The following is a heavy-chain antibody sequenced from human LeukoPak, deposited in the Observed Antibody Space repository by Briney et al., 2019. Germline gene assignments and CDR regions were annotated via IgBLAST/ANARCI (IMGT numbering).Heavy chain of an antibody. CDR3: AKDQASRYFDWLLSPFDY. D-gene: IGHD3-9*01. CDR2: ISGSGGST. V-gene: IGHV3-23*01. J-gene: IGHJ4*02. CDR1: GFTFSSYA. Sequence: GVSLRLSCAASGFTFSSYAMSWARQAPGKGLEWVSAISGSGGSTYYADSVKGRFTISRDNSKNTLYLQMNSLRAEDTAVYYCAKDQASRYFDWLLSPFDYWGQGTLVTVSS.